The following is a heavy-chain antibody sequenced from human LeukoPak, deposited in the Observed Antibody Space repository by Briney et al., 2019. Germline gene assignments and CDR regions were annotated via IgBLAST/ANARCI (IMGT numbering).Heavy chain of an antibody. CDR1: GFTLSRSA. V-gene: IGHV3-23*01. Sequence: GGSLRLSCAASGFTLSRSAMTWVRQTPGKGLDWVSSISSSGNTYYADSVKGRFTISRDNSKNMLYLQMNSLRAEDTAVYYCVKGRISEDGLDFWGQGTLVTVSS. CDR2: ISSSGNT. D-gene: IGHD6-13*01. J-gene: IGHJ4*02. CDR3: VKGRISEDGLDF.